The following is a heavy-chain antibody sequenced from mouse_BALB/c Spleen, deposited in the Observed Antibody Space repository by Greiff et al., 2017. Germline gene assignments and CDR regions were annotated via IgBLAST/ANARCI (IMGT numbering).Heavy chain of an antibody. CDR2: ISDGGSYT. Sequence: EVHLVESGGGLVKPGGSLKLSCAASGFTFSDYYMYWVRQTPEKRLEWVATISDGGSYTYYPDSVKGRFTISRDNAKNNLYLQMSSLKSEDTAMYYCARDGTTMITTSFAYWGQGTLVTVSA. CDR3: ARDGTTMITTSFAY. V-gene: IGHV5-4*02. J-gene: IGHJ3*01. CDR1: GFTFSDYY. D-gene: IGHD2-4*01.